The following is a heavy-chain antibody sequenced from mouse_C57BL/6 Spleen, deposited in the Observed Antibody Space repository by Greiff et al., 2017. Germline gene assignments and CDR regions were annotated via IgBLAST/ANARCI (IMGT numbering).Heavy chain of an antibody. V-gene: IGHV5-16*01. CDR2: INYDGSST. Sequence: EVQLLKSEGGLVLPGSSMKLSCTASGFTFSDYYMAWVRQVPEKGLEWVANINYDGSSTYYLDSLKSRFIISGDNAKTILYLQMSSLKSEDTAKYCCARDDGYYDAMDDWGQGTSVTVSS. D-gene: IGHD2-3*01. J-gene: IGHJ4*01. CDR1: GFTFSDYY. CDR3: ARDDGYYDAMDD.